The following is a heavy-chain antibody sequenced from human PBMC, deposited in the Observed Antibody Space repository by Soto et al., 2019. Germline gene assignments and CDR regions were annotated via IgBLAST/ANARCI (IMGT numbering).Heavy chain of an antibody. D-gene: IGHD3-10*01. J-gene: IGHJ3*02. V-gene: IGHV3-66*01. CDR1: C. CDR3: ASDRFFGEGVFDI. Sequence: CVSRVLQATGKGLEWVSVIYSGGSTYYADSVKGRFTISRDNSKNTLYLQMNSLRAEDTAVYYCASDRFFGEGVFDIWGQGTMVTVSS. CDR2: IYSGGST.